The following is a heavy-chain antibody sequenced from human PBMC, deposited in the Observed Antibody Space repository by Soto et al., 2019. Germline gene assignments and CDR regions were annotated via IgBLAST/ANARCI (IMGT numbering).Heavy chain of an antibody. Sequence: ASVKVSCKASGYTFTSYGINWVRQAPGQGLEWMGWISAYNGNTNYAQKLRGRVTMTTDTSTSTAYMELRSLRSDDTAVYYCARDHCSSTSCYPFDYWGQGTLVTVSS. D-gene: IGHD2-2*01. CDR1: GYTFTSYG. V-gene: IGHV1-18*01. CDR3: ARDHCSSTSCYPFDY. J-gene: IGHJ4*02. CDR2: ISAYNGNT.